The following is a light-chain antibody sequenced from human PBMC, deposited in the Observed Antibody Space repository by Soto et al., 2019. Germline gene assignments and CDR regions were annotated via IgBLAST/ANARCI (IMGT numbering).Light chain of an antibody. J-gene: IGKJ2*01. CDR2: AAF. V-gene: IGKV1-9*01. Sequence: DIQLTQSPSFLSASVGDRVTITCRASQGISNYLAWYQQKPGKAPKLLIYAAFTLQNGVPSRFSGSGSGTEFTLTISSLQPEDFATYYCHQLNSYPSYTFGQGTKLEIK. CDR1: QGISNY. CDR3: HQLNSYPSYT.